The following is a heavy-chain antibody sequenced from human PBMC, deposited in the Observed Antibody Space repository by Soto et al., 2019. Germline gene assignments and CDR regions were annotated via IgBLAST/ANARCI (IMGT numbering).Heavy chain of an antibody. V-gene: IGHV4-39*02. CDR3: ARIVTGTQYYFDF. CDR2: IFYNGIT. J-gene: IGHJ4*02. CDR1: GGSISSISHS. Sequence: KTSETLSLTCTVSGGSISSISHSWGWIRQSPGQGLEWIGNIFYNGITYYNPSLKSRVTISADTSKNHFSLKLRSVTVADTAVYSFARIVTGTQYYFDFWGQGSLVTVSS. D-gene: IGHD1-1*01.